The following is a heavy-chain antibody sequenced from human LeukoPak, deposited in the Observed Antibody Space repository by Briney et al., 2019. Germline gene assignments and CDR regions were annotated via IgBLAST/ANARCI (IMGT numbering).Heavy chain of an antibody. CDR3: ARDRDYYYYMDV. V-gene: IGHV3-21*01. J-gene: IGHJ6*03. CDR2: ISDSSSYI. D-gene: IGHD5-24*01. CDR1: GFTFSSYS. Sequence: GGSLRLSCAASGFTFSSYSMSWVRQAPGKGLEWVSSISDSSSYIYYADSLKGRFTISRDNAENSPYLQMNSLRAEDTAVYYCARDRDYYYYMDVWGKGTTVTVSS.